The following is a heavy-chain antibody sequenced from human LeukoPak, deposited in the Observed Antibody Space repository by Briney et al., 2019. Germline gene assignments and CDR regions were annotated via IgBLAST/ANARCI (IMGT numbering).Heavy chain of an antibody. CDR3: AKAVAVALDY. CDR1: GFIFSDFD. V-gene: IGHV3-23*01. CDR2: ISHSVRST. Sequence: GGSLRLSCAASGFIFSDFDMSWVRQAPGKGLECVSAISHSVRSTYYADSVKGRFTISRDNSKNTLYLEMNSLRADATAVYYCAKAVAVALDYWGQGTLVTVSS. D-gene: IGHD6-19*01. J-gene: IGHJ4*02.